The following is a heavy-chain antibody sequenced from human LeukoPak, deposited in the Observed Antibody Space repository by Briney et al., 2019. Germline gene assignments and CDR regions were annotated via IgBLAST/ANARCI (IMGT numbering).Heavy chain of an antibody. D-gene: IGHD5-18*01. Sequence: SVKVSCKASGGTFSSYAISWVRQAPGQGLEWMGRIIPILGIANYAQKFQGRVTITADKSTSTAYMELSSLRSEDTAVYYCARGWEYSNPFDYWGQGTLVTVSS. CDR3: ARGWEYSNPFDY. CDR1: GGTFSSYA. V-gene: IGHV1-69*04. CDR2: IIPILGIA. J-gene: IGHJ4*02.